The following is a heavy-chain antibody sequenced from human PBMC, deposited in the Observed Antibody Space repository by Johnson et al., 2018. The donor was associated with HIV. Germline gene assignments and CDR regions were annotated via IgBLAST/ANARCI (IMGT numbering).Heavy chain of an antibody. V-gene: IGHV3-20*04. Sequence: VQLVESGGGVVRPGESLRLSCAASGFTFDEYDMSWVRQAPGKGLEWVSGLSWNGGGTGYADSVKGRYIISRDNDKNSLYLQVNSLRDEDTALYYCARRDSGSLSFDLWGQGTMVTVSS. CDR3: ARRDSGSLSFDL. J-gene: IGHJ3*01. CDR2: LSWNGGGT. D-gene: IGHD1-26*01. CDR1: GFTFDEYD.